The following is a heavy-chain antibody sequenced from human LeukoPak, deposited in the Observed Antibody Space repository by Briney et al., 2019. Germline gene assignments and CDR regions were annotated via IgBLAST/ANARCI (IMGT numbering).Heavy chain of an antibody. CDR1: DGSISNYY. V-gene: IGHV4-59*08. CDR2: IYYSGST. D-gene: IGHD1-26*01. CDR3: ASLGGTYDF. Sequence: PSETLSLTCTVSDGSISNYYWSWIRQPPGKGLEWIGYIYYSGSTNYNPSLKSRVTISLDASKNQVSLKLSSVTAADTAVYYCASLGGTYDFWGQGTLVTVSS. J-gene: IGHJ4*02.